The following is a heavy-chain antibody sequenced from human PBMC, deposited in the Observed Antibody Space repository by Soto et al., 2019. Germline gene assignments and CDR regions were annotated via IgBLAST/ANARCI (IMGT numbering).Heavy chain of an antibody. CDR1: GGSISSGGYY. J-gene: IGHJ4*02. CDR3: ARLGYDILTGYHPVDY. D-gene: IGHD3-9*01. V-gene: IGHV4-31*03. Sequence: QVQLQESGPGLVKPSQTLSLTCTVSGGSISSGGYYWSWIRQHPGKGLEWIGHIYYSGSTYYNPSLKSRVTISVDTSKNQFSLKLSSVTAADTAVYYCARLGYDILTGYHPVDYWGQGTLVTVSS. CDR2: IYYSGST.